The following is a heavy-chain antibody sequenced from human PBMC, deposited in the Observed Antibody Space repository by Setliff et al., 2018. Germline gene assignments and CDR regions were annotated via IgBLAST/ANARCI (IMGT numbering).Heavy chain of an antibody. V-gene: IGHV3-21*04. CDR3: ANLNLGRYCSGGSCPYGMDV. J-gene: IGHJ6*02. CDR1: GFTFSTHS. Sequence: GGSLRLSCAASGFTFSTHSMNWVRQAPGKGLEWVSSISRSSTYIYYADSMKGRFTISRDNAKNSLYLQMNSLRAEDTAVYYCANLNLGRYCSGGSCPYGMDVWGRGTTVTVSS. D-gene: IGHD2-15*01. CDR2: ISRSSTYI.